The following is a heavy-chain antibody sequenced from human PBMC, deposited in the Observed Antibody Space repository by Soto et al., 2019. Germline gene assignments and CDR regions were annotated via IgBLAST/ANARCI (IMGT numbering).Heavy chain of an antibody. Sequence: VNVSCEDSGEAITIYARQWLHQAHGQRLEWMGWINAGNGNTKYSQKFQGRVTITRDTSASTAYMELSSLRSEDTAVYYCARSFSARPGPHFDSWGPGTLVTVS. D-gene: IGHD6-6*01. CDR2: INAGNGNT. CDR1: GEAITIYA. V-gene: IGHV1-3*01. CDR3: ARSFSARPGPHFDS. J-gene: IGHJ4*02.